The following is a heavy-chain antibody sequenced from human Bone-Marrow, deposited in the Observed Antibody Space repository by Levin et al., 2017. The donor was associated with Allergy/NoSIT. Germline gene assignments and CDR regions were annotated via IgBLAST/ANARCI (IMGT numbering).Heavy chain of an antibody. D-gene: IGHD6-19*01. CDR1: GFTFSSYG. CDR2: ISFDGSNK. Sequence: GGSLRLSCAVSGFTFSSYGMHWVRRAPGKGLEWVAIISFDGSNKYYADSVKGRFTISRDNSKKTVDLQMNSLRAADTAVYYCVKDLYHDSGWYSKYFDSWGRGTRVTVSS. J-gene: IGHJ4*02. CDR3: VKDLYHDSGWYSKYFDS. V-gene: IGHV3-30*18.